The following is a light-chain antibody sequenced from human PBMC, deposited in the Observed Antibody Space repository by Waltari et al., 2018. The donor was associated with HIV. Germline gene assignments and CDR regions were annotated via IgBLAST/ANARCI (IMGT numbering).Light chain of an antibody. CDR3: QQASSLPLT. V-gene: IGKV1-12*01. J-gene: IGKJ4*01. Sequence: DIQVTQSPSSVSASVGDRVTISCRASQDISTWLAWYQQKPGKAPKLLIFGASSLQRGVPSRFSGSGSGTDFTLTISSLQPEDFATYTCQQASSLPLTFGGGTTVEIK. CDR1: QDISTW. CDR2: GAS.